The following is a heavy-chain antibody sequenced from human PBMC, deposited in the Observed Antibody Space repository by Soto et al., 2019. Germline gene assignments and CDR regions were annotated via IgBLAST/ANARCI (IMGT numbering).Heavy chain of an antibody. Sequence: GGSLRLSCAASGFTFSNYGMHWVRQAPGKGLEWVALIWFDGRNKFYADSVKGRFTISRDNSKNTLYLQMNSLRAEDTAVYYCARPGPAAAGGNWFDPWGQGTLVTVSS. CDR1: GFTFSNYG. CDR3: ARPGPAAAGGNWFDP. D-gene: IGHD6-13*01. CDR2: IWFDGRNK. J-gene: IGHJ5*02. V-gene: IGHV3-33*01.